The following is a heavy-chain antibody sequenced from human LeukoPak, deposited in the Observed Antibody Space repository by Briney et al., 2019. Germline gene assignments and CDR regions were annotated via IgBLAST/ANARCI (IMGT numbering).Heavy chain of an antibody. CDR2: IVVGSGNT. V-gene: IGHV1-58*01. Sequence: SVKVSCKASGFTFTSSAVQWVRQARGQRLEWIGWIVVGSGNTNYAQKFQERDTITRDMSTSTAYMELSSLRSEDTAVYYCAAPSDAGTVAGADDAFDIWGQGTMVTVSS. CDR3: AAPSDAGTVAGADDAFDI. D-gene: IGHD6-19*01. J-gene: IGHJ3*02. CDR1: GFTFTSSA.